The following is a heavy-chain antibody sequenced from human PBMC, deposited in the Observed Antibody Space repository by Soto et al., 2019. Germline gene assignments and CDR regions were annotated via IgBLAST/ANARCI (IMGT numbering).Heavy chain of an antibody. CDR2: IYYSGST. CDR3: ARQAWDCSSTSCSHFDY. V-gene: IGHV4-59*08. D-gene: IGHD2-2*01. CDR1: GGSISSYY. J-gene: IGHJ4*02. Sequence: QVQLQESGPELVKPSETLSLTCTVSGGSISSYYWSWIRQPPGKGLEWIGYIYYSGSTNYNPSLKSRVTISVDTSKNQFSLKLSSVTAADTAVYYCARQAWDCSSTSCSHFDYWGQGTLVTVSS.